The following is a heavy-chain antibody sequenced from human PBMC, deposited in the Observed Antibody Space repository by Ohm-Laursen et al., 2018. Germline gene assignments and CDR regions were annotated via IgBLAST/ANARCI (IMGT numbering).Heavy chain of an antibody. Sequence: SLRLSCAASGFTFADYAMHWVRHAPGQGLEWVSGISWNSGSIGYADSVKGRFTISRDNAKNSLYLQMNSLRAEDTALYYCAKVLWRYYDSSGPDAFDIWGQGTMVTVSS. CDR1: GFTFADYA. CDR2: ISWNSGSI. J-gene: IGHJ3*02. D-gene: IGHD3-22*01. CDR3: AKVLWRYYDSSGPDAFDI. V-gene: IGHV3-9*01.